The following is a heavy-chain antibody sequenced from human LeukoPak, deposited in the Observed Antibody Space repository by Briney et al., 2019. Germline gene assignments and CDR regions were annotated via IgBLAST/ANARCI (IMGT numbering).Heavy chain of an antibody. D-gene: IGHD6-13*01. CDR1: GGSFSGYY. V-gene: IGHV4-34*01. Sequence: SETLSLTCAVYGGSFSGYYWSWIRQPPGKGLEWIGEINHSGSTNYNPSLKSRVTMSVDTSKNQFSLKLSSVTAADTAVYYCARVSSSWFDPWGQGTLVTVSS. CDR2: INHSGST. CDR3: ARVSSSWFDP. J-gene: IGHJ5*02.